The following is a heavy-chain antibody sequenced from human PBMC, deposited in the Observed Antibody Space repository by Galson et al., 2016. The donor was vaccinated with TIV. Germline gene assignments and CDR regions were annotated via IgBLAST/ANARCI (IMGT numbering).Heavy chain of an antibody. CDR3: VRAPGYSGYSYGYFDP. Sequence: QSGAEVKKPGQSLKISCKVSGYSFTSNWIGWVRQTPGKGLEWMGIMYPADSDTRYSPSFQGQVTISADESISTAYLQWSSLRASDSAMYYCVRAPGYSGYSYGYFDPRGQGTLVTVSS. CDR1: GYSFTSNW. CDR2: MYPADSDT. J-gene: IGHJ4*02. D-gene: IGHD5-12*01. V-gene: IGHV5-51*03.